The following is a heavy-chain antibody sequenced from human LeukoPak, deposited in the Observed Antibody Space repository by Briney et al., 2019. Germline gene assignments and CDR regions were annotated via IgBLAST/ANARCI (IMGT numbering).Heavy chain of an antibody. V-gene: IGHV3-48*04. D-gene: IGHD5-18*01. Sequence: GGSLRLSCAASGFTFSSYSMNWVRQAPGKGLEWVSYISSSSDTIYYTDSVKGRFTISRDNAKNSLYLQMNSLRAEDTAVYYCARDSKYSYGLLDYWGQGAPVTVSS. CDR1: GFTFSSYS. CDR3: ARDSKYSYGLLDY. CDR2: ISSSSDTI. J-gene: IGHJ4*02.